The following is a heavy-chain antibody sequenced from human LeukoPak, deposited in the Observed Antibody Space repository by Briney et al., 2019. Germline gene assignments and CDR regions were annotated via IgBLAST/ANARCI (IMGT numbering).Heavy chain of an antibody. CDR1: GGSFSTYY. CDR3: ARGLEYDVWSGNYSDGFDK. D-gene: IGHD3-3*01. Sequence: PSETLSLTCAVSGGSFSTYYWSWIRQPPGKGLEWIGEINHSGSANYNPSLKSRVTISVDTSKNQCSLQLNSLTAADTAVYYCARGLEYDVWSGNYSDGFDKWGQGTMVTVSP. J-gene: IGHJ3*02. CDR2: INHSGSA. V-gene: IGHV4-34*01.